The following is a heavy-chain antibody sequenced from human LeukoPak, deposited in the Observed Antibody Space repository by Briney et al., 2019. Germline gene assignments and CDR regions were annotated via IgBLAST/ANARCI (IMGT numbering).Heavy chain of an antibody. Sequence: PSETLSLTCTVSGDSVSNGNYYWSWLRQPPGKALEWIGYIYYTGKTYYNPSLEGRVTILVDTSRNHFSVKLSSVTAADTAVYYCAREGLTSGRMWMFDYWGQGTLVTVSS. V-gene: IGHV4-61*03. D-gene: IGHD5-12*01. CDR2: IYYTGKT. CDR3: AREGLTSGRMWMFDY. CDR1: GDSVSNGNYY. J-gene: IGHJ4*02.